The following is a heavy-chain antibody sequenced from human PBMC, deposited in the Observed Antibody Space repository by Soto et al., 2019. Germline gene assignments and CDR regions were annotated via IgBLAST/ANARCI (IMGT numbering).Heavy chain of an antibody. V-gene: IGHV3-23*01. CDR2: ISGGGDVT. CDR1: GFSFSSCA. Sequence: EVQLLEAGGGLVQPGGSLRLSCAASGFSFSSCAMGWVHQAPGKGLEWVSLISGGGDVTYYANSVKGRFTISRDNSKNTLYLQINSLRAEDTAVYFCATQDFRGTTGTTWGQGTLVTVSS. CDR3: ATQDFRGTTGTT. D-gene: IGHD1-1*01. J-gene: IGHJ4*02.